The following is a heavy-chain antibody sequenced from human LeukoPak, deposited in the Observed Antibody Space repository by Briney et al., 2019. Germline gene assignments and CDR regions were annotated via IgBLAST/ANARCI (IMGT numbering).Heavy chain of an antibody. V-gene: IGHV3-23*01. CDR3: AKDRGSSGYYSTFDY. J-gene: IGHJ4*02. Sequence: GGSLRLSCAAPGITFGNYAMSWVRQAPGKGLEWVSSVSGSGGSTYYADSVKGRFTVSRDNSKNTLYLQMNSLRAEDTAVYYCAKDRGSSGYYSTFDYWGQGTLVTVSS. D-gene: IGHD3-22*01. CDR1: GITFGNYA. CDR2: VSGSGGST.